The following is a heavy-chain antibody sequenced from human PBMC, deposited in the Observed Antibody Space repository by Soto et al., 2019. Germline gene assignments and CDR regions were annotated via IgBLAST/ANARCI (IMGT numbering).Heavy chain of an antibody. CDR3: TTDDGHYYSSSAYPK. CDR1: GVNFRTHS. V-gene: IGHV3-23*01. D-gene: IGHD3-22*01. J-gene: IGHJ1*01. Sequence: GGSLRLSCAVSGVNFRTHSINWVRQAPWKGLEWLSTIDGVSVTDTFYAESVKGRFTISTDTSKNIVFLQMNRLRAEDTAVYFCTTDDGHYYSSSAYPKWGRGTMGIVYS. CDR2: IDGVSVTDT.